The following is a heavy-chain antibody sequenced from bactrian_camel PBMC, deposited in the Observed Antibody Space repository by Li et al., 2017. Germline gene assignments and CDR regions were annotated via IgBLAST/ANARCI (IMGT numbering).Heavy chain of an antibody. D-gene: IGHD8*01. CDR1: DNIYTRRC. V-gene: IGHV3S53*01. Sequence: HVQLVESGGGSVRPGESLRLSCAASDNIYTRRCMAWFRQAPGKEREGVASIHTSASRTNYGDSVKGRFTISADTAKNTVYLQLNNLEPEDTAMYYCAADLLLMRPLEASEYKYWGQGTQVTVS. CDR3: AADLLLMRPLEASEYKY. CDR2: IHTSASRT. J-gene: IGHJ4*01.